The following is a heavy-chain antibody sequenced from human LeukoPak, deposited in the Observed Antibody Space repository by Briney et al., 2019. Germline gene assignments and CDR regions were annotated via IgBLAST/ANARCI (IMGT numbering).Heavy chain of an antibody. CDR1: GGSISSSRYY. CDR2: IYYSGST. Sequence: SETLSLTCTVSGGSISSSRYYWGWIRQPPGKGLEWIGNIYYSGSTNYNPSLKSRVTISIDTSKNQFSLRLTSVTAADSAVYYCVRGANLWGQGILVTVSP. J-gene: IGHJ5*02. V-gene: IGHV4-39*07. CDR3: VRGANL. D-gene: IGHD5-12*01.